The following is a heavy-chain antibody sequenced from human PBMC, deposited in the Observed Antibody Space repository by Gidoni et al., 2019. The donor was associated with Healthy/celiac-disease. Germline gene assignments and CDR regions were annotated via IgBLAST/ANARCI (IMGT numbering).Heavy chain of an antibody. J-gene: IGHJ3*02. Sequence: QVQLVESGGGVVQPGRSLSLSCAASGFTFSSYGMHWVRQAPGKGLEWVAVISYDGSNKYYADSVKGRFTISRDNSKNTLYLQMNSLRAEDTAVYYCAKGGTHAFDIWGQGTMVTVSS. CDR2: ISYDGSNK. V-gene: IGHV3-30*18. CDR1: GFTFSSYG. CDR3: AKGGTHAFDI.